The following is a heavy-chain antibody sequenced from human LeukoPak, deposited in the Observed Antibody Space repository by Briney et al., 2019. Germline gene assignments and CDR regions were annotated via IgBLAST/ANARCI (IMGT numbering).Heavy chain of an antibody. CDR3: ARDMRSGSHSWTVWFDP. D-gene: IGHD1-26*01. Sequence: ASVKVSCKASGYTFTSYGISWVRQAPGQGLEWMGWISAYNGNTNYAQKLQGRVTMTTDTSTSTAYMELRSLRSDDTAVYYCARDMRSGSHSWTVWFDPWGQGTLVTVSS. CDR1: GYTFTSYG. CDR2: ISAYNGNT. V-gene: IGHV1-18*01. J-gene: IGHJ5*02.